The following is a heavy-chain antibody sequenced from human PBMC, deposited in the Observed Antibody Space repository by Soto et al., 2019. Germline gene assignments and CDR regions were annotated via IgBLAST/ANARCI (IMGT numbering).Heavy chain of an antibody. CDR2: VWDDGSDK. V-gene: IGHV3-33*01. CDR1: GFTFSNYG. D-gene: IGHD6-19*01. CDR3: ARSSGWYSGYFDY. J-gene: IGHJ4*02. Sequence: QVQLVESGGGVVQPGRSLRLSCAASGFTFSNYGMHWVRQAPGKGLEWVALVWDDGSDKYYADSVKGRFTISRDNSKNTVSLQMNSLRTEDTAVYYCARSSGWYSGYFDYWCQGTLVTVCS.